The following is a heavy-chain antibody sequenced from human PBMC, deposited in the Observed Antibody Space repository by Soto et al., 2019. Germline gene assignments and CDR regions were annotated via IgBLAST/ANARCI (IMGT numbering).Heavy chain of an antibody. V-gene: IGHV3-23*01. D-gene: IGHD1-26*01. J-gene: IGHJ4*02. CDR2: LSGSGLST. CDR1: GFTFTTYV. Sequence: EVQLLESGGGLAQPGGSLRLSCAASGFTFTTYVMSWVRQAPGKGLEWVSGLSGSGLSTYYADSVKGRFTISRDSSKNTRYLQMNSLRAEDTAIYYCAKARTKGSGSDLAYYFDDWGQGTLVTVSS. CDR3: AKARTKGSGSDLAYYFDD.